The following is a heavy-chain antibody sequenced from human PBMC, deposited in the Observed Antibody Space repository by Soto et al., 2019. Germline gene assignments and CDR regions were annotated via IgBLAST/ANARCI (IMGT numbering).Heavy chain of an antibody. V-gene: IGHV1-69*13. J-gene: IGHJ4*02. Sequence: SVKVSCKASGGTFSSYAISWVRQAPGQGLEWMGEIIPMFGTANYAQNYQGRVTITADESTSTAYMELSSLRSEDTAVYYCANRGYSYGFVIYWGQGTLVTVSS. CDR1: GGTFSSYA. CDR2: IIPMFGTA. D-gene: IGHD5-18*01. CDR3: ANRGYSYGFVIY.